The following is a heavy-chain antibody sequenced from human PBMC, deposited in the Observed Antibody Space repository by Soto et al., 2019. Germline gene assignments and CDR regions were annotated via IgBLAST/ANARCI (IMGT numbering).Heavy chain of an antibody. CDR3: ATPTGSGGMDV. D-gene: IGHD6-25*01. CDR2: IYPGDSDT. Sequence: RGSGYRFTSFWIRWVRQMPGKGLEWMGIIYPGDSDTRYSPSFQGQVTISADKSISTAYLQWSSLKASDTAMYYCATPTGSGGMDVWGQGTTVTVPS. V-gene: IGHV5-51*01. J-gene: IGHJ6*02. CDR1: GYRFTSFW.